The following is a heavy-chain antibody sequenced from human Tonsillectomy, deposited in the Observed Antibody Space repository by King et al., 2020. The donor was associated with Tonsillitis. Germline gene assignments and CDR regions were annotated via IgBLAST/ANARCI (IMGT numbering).Heavy chain of an antibody. J-gene: IGHJ4*02. V-gene: IGHV4-59*01. CDR3: ARVGRSNWGYFDF. D-gene: IGHD7-27*01. CDR1: GGSISSYY. Sequence: VQLQESGPGLVKPSETLSLTCTVSGGSISSYYWSWIRQPPGKGLEWIGYIYYSGSTNYNPSLTSRVTISVDTSKNQFSLKLTSVTAADTAVYYCARVGRSNWGYFDFWGQGTLVPVSS. CDR2: IYYSGST.